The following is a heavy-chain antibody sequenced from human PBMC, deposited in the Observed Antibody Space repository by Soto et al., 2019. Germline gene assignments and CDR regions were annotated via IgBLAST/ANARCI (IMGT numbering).Heavy chain of an antibody. CDR2: MNPGSGDT. V-gene: IGHV1-8*01. CDR1: GYGFTKND. Sequence: ASVKVSWKSCGYGFTKNDVICVRQATGQGLEWMGWMNPGSGDTGYAQKFQGRVTMTRNTAISTAYMGLSSLRSEDTAVYYCARGPSMVRGVVAYYGMDVWGQGTTVNVSS. J-gene: IGHJ6*02. D-gene: IGHD3-10*01. CDR3: ARGPSMVRGVVAYYGMDV.